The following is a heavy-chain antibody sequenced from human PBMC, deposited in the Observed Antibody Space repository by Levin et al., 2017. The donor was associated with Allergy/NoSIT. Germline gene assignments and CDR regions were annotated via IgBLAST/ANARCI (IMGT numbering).Heavy chain of an antibody. CDR1: RNTFSSYW. Sequence: RGESLKISCKVSRNTFSSYWISWVRQMPGKGLEWMGRIDPSDSYTSYSPSFQGHVTISADRSTSTADLQWNSLKASDTAIYYCVISPRGNSVHWGQGTKVTVSS. V-gene: IGHV5-10-1*01. CDR3: VISPRGNSVH. J-gene: IGHJ3*01. CDR2: IDPSDSYT. D-gene: IGHD4-23*01.